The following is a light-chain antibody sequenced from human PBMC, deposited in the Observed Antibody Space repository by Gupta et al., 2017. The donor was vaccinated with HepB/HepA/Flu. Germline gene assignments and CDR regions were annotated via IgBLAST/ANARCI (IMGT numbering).Light chain of an antibody. CDR2: DDS. CDR3: HVWDSSDVV. Sequence: YVHTTLPSVSPATGKTARMTCGGNTIGSKSVHWYQQKSGQAPVLVVYDDSVRASGITERFSGSNSRNTATLTISRVEAGDEADYYCHVWDSSDVVFGGGTKLTVL. V-gene: IGLV3-21*03. J-gene: IGLJ2*01. CDR1: TIGSKS.